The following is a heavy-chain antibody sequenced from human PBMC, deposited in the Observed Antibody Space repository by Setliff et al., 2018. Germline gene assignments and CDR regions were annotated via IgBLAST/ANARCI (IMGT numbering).Heavy chain of an antibody. CDR2: ISGSSSNFI. Sequence: PGGSLRLSCAASGFTFSASTMNWVRQAPGKGLEWVSSISGSSSNFIYYADSVKGRFTISRDNAKNSLFLQMDNLRAEDTAVYYCARRGTTAFDFWGLGTLVTVSS. J-gene: IGHJ4*02. CDR1: GFTFSAST. V-gene: IGHV3-21*01. D-gene: IGHD4-4*01. CDR3: ARRGTTAFDF.